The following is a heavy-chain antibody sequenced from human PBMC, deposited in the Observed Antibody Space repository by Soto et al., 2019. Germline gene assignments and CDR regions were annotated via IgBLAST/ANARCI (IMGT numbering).Heavy chain of an antibody. CDR1: GGSISSGGYF. D-gene: IGHD6-13*01. CDR2: IYYIGST. CDR3: ARDLQYSRLFYGMDV. Sequence: QVQLQESGPGLVKPSQTLSLTCTVSGGSISSGGYFWSWIRQHPGKGLEWIGYIYYIGSTYYNPSLKSRVTISLDTSKNQFSLKLTSVTAADTAVYYCARDLQYSRLFYGMDVWGQGTTVTVSS. J-gene: IGHJ6*02. V-gene: IGHV4-31*03.